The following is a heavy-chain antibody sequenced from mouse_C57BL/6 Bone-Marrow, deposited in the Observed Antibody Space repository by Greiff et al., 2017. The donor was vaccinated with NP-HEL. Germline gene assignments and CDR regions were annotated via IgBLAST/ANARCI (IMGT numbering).Heavy chain of an antibody. CDR2: ISDGGSYT. J-gene: IGHJ2*01. CDR1: GFTFSSYA. V-gene: IGHV5-4*03. Sequence: EVKVVESGGGLVKPGGSLKPSCAASGFTFSSYAMSWVRQTPEKRLEWVATISDGGSYTYYPDNVKGRFTISRDNAKNNLYLQMSHLKSEDTAMYYCARGDGYWGQGTTLTVSS. CDR3: ARGDGY.